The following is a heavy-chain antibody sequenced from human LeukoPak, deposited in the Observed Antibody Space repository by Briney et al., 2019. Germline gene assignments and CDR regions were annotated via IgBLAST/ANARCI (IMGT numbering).Heavy chain of an antibody. J-gene: IGHJ4*02. CDR1: GFTFSSYA. Sequence: GGSLRLSCAASGFTFSSYAMHWVRQAPGKGLEWVAVISYDGSNKYYADSVKCRFTISRGNSKNTLYLQMNNLRAEDTAVYYCARGGGWYYFDYWGQGTLVTVSS. CDR2: ISYDGSNK. D-gene: IGHD6-19*01. CDR3: ARGGGWYYFDY. V-gene: IGHV3-30-3*01.